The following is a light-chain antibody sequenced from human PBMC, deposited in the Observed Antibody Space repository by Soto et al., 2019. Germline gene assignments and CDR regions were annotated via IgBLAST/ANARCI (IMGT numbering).Light chain of an antibody. CDR3: QQCDDFIT. CDR2: EAS. CDR1: QDIKNY. J-gene: IGKJ4*01. V-gene: IGKV1-33*01. Sequence: DIQMTQSPSSLSASVGDRVTITCQASQDIKNYLNWYQQKPGKAPKLLIYEASNLETGVPSRFRGSGSGRSFTFTISSLQPEDIATYYCQQCDDFITFGGGTRIEIK.